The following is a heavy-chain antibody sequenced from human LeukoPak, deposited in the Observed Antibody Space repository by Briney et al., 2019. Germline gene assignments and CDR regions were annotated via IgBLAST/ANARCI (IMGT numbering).Heavy chain of an antibody. CDR2: INHSGST. J-gene: IGHJ6*02. V-gene: IGHV4-34*01. D-gene: IGHD5-12*01. Sequence: PSETLSLTCAVYGGSFSGYYWSWIRQPPGKGLEWIGEINHSGSTNYNPSLKCRVTISVDTSKNQFSLKLSSVTAADTAVYYCAKERGYSGYVYYYYGMDVWGQGTTVTVSS. CDR3: AKERGYSGYVYYYYGMDV. CDR1: GGSFSGYY.